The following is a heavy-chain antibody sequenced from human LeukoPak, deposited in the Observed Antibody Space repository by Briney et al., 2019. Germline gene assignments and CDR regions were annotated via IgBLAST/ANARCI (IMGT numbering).Heavy chain of an antibody. CDR3: ARHELGGFDP. D-gene: IGHD3-10*01. CDR2: IYYSGST. J-gene: IGHJ5*02. V-gene: IGHV4-59*08. Sequence: SETLSLTCTVSDGSISSYYWSWIRQPPGKGLEWIGYIYYSGSTNYNPSLKSRVTISVDTSKNQFSLKLSSVTAADTAVYYCARHELGGFDPWGQGTLVTVSS. CDR1: DGSISSYY.